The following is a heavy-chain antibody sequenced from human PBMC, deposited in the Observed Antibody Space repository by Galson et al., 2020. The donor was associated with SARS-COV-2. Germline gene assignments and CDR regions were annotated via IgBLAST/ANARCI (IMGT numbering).Heavy chain of an antibody. CDR3: AREFVVPVDTDSFDI. CDR1: GYTFTGYY. J-gene: IGHJ3*02. V-gene: IGHV1-2*04. D-gene: IGHD2-2*01. Sequence: ASVKVSCQASGYTFTGYYMHWVRQAPGQGLEWMGWINANSGGTNYAQKFQGWVTMTRDTSISTVYMELNRLRSDDTAVYYCAREFVVPVDTDSFDIWGPGTMVTVSS. CDR2: INANSGGT.